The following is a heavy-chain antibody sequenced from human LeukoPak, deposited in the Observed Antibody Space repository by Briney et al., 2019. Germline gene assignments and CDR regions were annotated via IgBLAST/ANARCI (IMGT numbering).Heavy chain of an antibody. CDR3: ARVAHYDSSGIGNY. D-gene: IGHD3-22*01. CDR1: GFTVSSNY. V-gene: IGHV3-53*01. Sequence: GGSLRLSXAASGFTVSSNYMSWVPQAPGKGLEWVSVIYSGGSTYYADSVKGRFTISRDNSKNTLYLQMNSLRAEDTAVYYCARVAHYDSSGIGNYWGQGTLVTVSS. CDR2: IYSGGST. J-gene: IGHJ4*02.